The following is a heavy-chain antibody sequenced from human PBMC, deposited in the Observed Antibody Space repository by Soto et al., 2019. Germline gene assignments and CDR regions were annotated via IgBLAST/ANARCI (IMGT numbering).Heavy chain of an antibody. CDR1: GGSISSGDYY. J-gene: IGHJ4*02. V-gene: IGHV4-30-4*01. CDR2: IYYSGST. CDR3: ARANYDYVWGSYRYSRFDY. Sequence: QVQLQESGPGLVKPSQTLSLTCTVSGGSISSGDYYWSWIRQPPGKGLEWIGYIYYSGSTYYNPSLKSRVTISVDTSKNQFSLKLSSVTAADTAVYYCARANYDYVWGSYRYSRFDYWGQGTLVTVSS. D-gene: IGHD3-16*02.